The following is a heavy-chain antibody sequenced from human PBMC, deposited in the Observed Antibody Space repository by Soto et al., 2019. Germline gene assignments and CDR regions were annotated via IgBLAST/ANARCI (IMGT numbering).Heavy chain of an antibody. Sequence: SETLSLTCAVYGGSFSGYDWSWIRQPPGKGLEWIGEINHSGSTNYNPSLKSRVTISVDTSKNQFSLKLSSVTAADTAVYFCARAPNYYGSGTLGYWGQGTLVTVSS. J-gene: IGHJ4*02. CDR2: INHSGST. CDR3: ARAPNYYGSGTLGY. V-gene: IGHV4-34*01. D-gene: IGHD3-10*01. CDR1: GGSFSGYD.